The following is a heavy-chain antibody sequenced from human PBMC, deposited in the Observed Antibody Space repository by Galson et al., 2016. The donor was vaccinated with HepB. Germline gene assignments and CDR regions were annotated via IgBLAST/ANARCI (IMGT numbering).Heavy chain of an antibody. D-gene: IGHD4-23*01. J-gene: IGHJ4*02. CDR1: GGSISSRTSY. CDR3: ATHEEGPVRGGFDY. V-gene: IGHV4-39*01. Sequence: SETLSLTCAVSGGSISSRTSYWGWIRQPPGKGLEWIGSIYYSGSTYYNPSLKSRVTISVDTSKNQISLRLTSVTAADTAVYYCATHEEGPVRGGFDYWGQGTLVTVSS. CDR2: IYYSGST.